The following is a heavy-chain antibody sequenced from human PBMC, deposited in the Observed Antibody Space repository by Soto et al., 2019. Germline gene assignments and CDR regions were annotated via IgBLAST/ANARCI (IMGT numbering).Heavy chain of an antibody. CDR1: GGSISSGGYF. D-gene: IGHD5-12*01. CDR3: ASGAVDGFDY. CDR2: IYHSGSN. J-gene: IGHJ4*02. Sequence: QVHLQESGPGLVKPSQTLSLTCTVSGGSISSGGYFWSWIHQHPGKGLEWLGYIYHSGSNYYNPSLKSRASISEDTSKNHFSLKLTSVTAADTAVYYCASGAVDGFDYWGQGILVTVSS. V-gene: IGHV4-31*03.